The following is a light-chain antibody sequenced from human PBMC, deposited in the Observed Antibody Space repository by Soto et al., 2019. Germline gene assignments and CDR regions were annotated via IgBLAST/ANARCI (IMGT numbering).Light chain of an antibody. V-gene: IGLV2-11*01. CDR3: CSYGGGYTPLL. J-gene: IGLJ2*01. CDR1: SSDVGGYNC. CDR2: DVT. Sequence: QSALTQPRSVSGSPGQSVTISCTGTSSDVGGYNCVSWYQQHPGQAPKLMIYDVTKRPSGVPDRFSGSKSGNTASLSISGLQAEDEADYYCCSYGGGYTPLLFGGGTKLTVL.